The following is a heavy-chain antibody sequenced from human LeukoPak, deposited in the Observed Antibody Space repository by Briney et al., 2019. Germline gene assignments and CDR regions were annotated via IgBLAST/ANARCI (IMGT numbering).Heavy chain of an antibody. D-gene: IGHD5-18*01. Sequence: GGSLRLSCAASGITFSSYWMSWVRQAPGKGLEWVANIKQDGSEKNYVDSVKGRFTISRDNAKNPLYLQMNSLRAEDTAMYYCASLDTAMVNGDYWGQGTLVTVSS. CDR1: GITFSSYW. CDR2: IKQDGSEK. CDR3: ASLDTAMVNGDY. V-gene: IGHV3-7*03. J-gene: IGHJ4*02.